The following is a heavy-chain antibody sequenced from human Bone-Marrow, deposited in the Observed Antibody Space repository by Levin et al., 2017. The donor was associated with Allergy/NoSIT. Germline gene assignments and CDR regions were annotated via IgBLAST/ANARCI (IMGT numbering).Heavy chain of an antibody. CDR3: ASPRGSYLGAAFDI. J-gene: IGHJ3*02. Sequence: ASVKVSCKASGYTFSTFSSYGFTWVRQAPGQGLEWMGWISAYNGDTDYAQKLQGRVTMTTDTSTNTAYMELRSLRSDDTAMYYCASPRGSYLGAAFDIWGQGTMVTVSS. D-gene: IGHD1-26*01. CDR1: GYTFSTFSSYG. V-gene: IGHV1-18*01. CDR2: ISAYNGDT.